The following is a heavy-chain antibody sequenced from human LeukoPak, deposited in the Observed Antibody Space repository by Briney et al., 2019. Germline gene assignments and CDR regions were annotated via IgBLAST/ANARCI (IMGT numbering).Heavy chain of an antibody. CDR2: TYTSGST. CDR3: ARDLDDFWSGYYGYNWFDP. V-gene: IGHV4-4*07. D-gene: IGHD3-3*01. CDR1: GGSISSYY. J-gene: IGHJ5*02. Sequence: SETLSLTCTVSGGSISSYYWSWIRQPAGKGLEWIGRTYTSGSTNYNPSLKSRVTMSVDTSKNQFSLKLSSVTAADTAVYYCARDLDDFWSGYYGYNWFDPWGQGTLVTVSS.